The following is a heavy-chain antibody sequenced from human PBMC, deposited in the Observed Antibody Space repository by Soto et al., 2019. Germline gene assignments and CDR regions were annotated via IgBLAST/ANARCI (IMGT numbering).Heavy chain of an antibody. V-gene: IGHV4-4*02. Sequence: QVQLQESGPGLVKPSGTLSLTCAVSSGSISSRNWWSWVRQPPGKGLEWIGEIYHSGSTNYNPSLKSRVTISVDKSKNQFSLKLSSVTAADTAVYYCARSAPDGDYLSLFDYWGQGTLVTVSS. J-gene: IGHJ4*02. CDR1: SGSISSRNW. D-gene: IGHD4-17*01. CDR3: ARSAPDGDYLSLFDY. CDR2: IYHSGST.